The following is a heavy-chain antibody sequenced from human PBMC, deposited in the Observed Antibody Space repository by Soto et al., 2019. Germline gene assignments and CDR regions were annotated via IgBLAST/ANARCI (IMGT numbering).Heavy chain of an antibody. V-gene: IGHV1-18*01. CDR2: ISPGNANT. CDR1: GYTLTSFG. D-gene: IGHD1-7*01. Sequence: QVQLIQSGGEVKKPGASVKVSCKASGYTLTSFGISWVRQAPGQGLEWMGWISPGNANTNYGQNLQGRVIMTTDTSTSTAYMELRSLGSDDTAVYYCARTTTELRDFYYGMDVWGQGTTVTVSS. CDR3: ARTTTELRDFYYGMDV. J-gene: IGHJ6*02.